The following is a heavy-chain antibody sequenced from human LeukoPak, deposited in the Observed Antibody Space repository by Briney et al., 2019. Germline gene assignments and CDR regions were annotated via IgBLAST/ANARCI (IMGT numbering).Heavy chain of an antibody. CDR1: GLTFNNAY. Sequence: PGGSLRLSCAVSGLTFNNAYMNWVRQAPGKGLEWVGRIKSKTDAVTTDYAAPVKGRFSISRDDSKNTLYLQMNSLKTEDTAVYYCTTFDHWGQGTLVTVSS. V-gene: IGHV3-15*01. CDR3: TTFDH. CDR2: IKSKTDAVTT. J-gene: IGHJ4*02.